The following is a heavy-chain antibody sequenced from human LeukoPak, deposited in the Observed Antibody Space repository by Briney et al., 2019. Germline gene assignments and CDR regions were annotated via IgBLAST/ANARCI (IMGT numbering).Heavy chain of an antibody. V-gene: IGHV3-64*01. CDR3: ARDGSDWYYDFWSGYYDRRWFDP. J-gene: IGHJ5*02. CDR2: ISSNGGST. Sequence: GGSLRLSCAASVFTFSSYAMHWVRQAPGKGLEYVSAISSNGGSTYYANSVKGRFTISRDNSKNTLYLQMGSLRAEDMAVYYCARDGSDWYYDFWSGYYDRRWFDPWGQGTLVTVSS. CDR1: VFTFSSYA. D-gene: IGHD3-3*01.